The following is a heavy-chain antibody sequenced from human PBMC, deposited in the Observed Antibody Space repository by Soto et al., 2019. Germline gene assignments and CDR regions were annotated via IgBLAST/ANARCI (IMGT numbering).Heavy chain of an antibody. D-gene: IGHD3-9*01. CDR1: GGSVSDYY. Sequence: QVQLQEWGAGLLKPSETLSLTCAVHGGSVSDYYWSWIRQPPGKGLEWIGEINHSGGTNYNPSLKSRVTISLDTAKNQFSLKLSSVTAADTAVYYCARDDILTSYYNYFDFWGQGTLVTVSS. CDR3: ARDDILTSYYNYFDF. V-gene: IGHV4-34*01. CDR2: INHSGGT. J-gene: IGHJ4*02.